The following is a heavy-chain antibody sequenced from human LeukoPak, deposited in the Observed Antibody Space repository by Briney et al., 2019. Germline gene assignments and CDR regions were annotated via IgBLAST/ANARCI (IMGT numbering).Heavy chain of an antibody. J-gene: IGHJ4*02. CDR2: ITTSGTST. CDR3: VVHSATSCY. CDR1: GFTFSSYE. Sequence: GGSLRLSCATSGFTFSSYEMNWVRQAPGKGLEWISYITTSGTSTYYADSVKGRFTISRDNGKTALSLQMNSLRAEDAAVYYCVVHSATSCYWGQGTLVTVSS. D-gene: IGHD1-26*01. V-gene: IGHV3-48*03.